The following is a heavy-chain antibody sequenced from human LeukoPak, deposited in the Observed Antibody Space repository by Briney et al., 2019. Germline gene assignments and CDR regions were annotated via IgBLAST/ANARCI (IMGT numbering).Heavy chain of an antibody. J-gene: IGHJ4*02. V-gene: IGHV3-30*04. CDR2: ISYDGSNK. CDR3: ARKNGLDY. CDR1: GFTFSSYA. Sequence: GGSLRLSCAASGFTFSSYAMHWVRQALGKGLEWVAVISYDGSNKYYADSVKGRFTISRDNSKNTLYLQMNSLRAEDTAVYYCARKNGLDYWGQGTLVTVSS.